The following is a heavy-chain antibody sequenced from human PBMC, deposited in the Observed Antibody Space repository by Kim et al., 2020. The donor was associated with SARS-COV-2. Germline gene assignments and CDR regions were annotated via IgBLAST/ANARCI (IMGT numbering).Heavy chain of an antibody. D-gene: IGHD3-10*01. J-gene: IGHJ4*02. V-gene: IGHV4-59*01. Sequence: SETLSLTCSVSGGSITNYYWNWIRQPPGKALEWIGCFSYTGRADYNPSLANRVSISADTSKNQLSLKLNSVTAADTAVYYCARSPGTFHCRVLGYWGQGILVTVSS. CDR3: ARSPGTFHCRVLGY. CDR2: FSYTGRA. CDR1: GGSITNYY.